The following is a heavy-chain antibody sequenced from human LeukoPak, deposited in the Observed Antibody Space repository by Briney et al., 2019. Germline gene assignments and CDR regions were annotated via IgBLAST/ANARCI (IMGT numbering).Heavy chain of an antibody. CDR3: TTGLGSSGWYLAFDI. Sequence: GGSLRLSCAASGFTFTNAWVSWVRQAPGEGLEWVGRIKTTTDDGTTDYPTPVKGRFTISRDDSKNTMFLQMSSLKTEDTAVYYCTTGLGSSGWYLAFDIWGQGTMVTVSS. V-gene: IGHV3-15*01. CDR1: GFTFTNAW. CDR2: IKTTTDDGTT. D-gene: IGHD6-19*01. J-gene: IGHJ3*02.